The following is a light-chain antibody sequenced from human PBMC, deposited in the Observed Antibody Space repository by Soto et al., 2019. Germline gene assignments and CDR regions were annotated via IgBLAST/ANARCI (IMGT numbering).Light chain of an antibody. J-gene: IGKJ2*01. CDR3: QQYNNWRLYT. Sequence: EIVMTQSPATLSVSPGERATLSCRASQSVSSNLAWYQQKPGQAPRVLIYGASTRATGIPARFSGSGSGTEFTFTISSLQSEDFAVYYCQQYNNWRLYTFGQGTKLEIK. CDR1: QSVSSN. V-gene: IGKV3-15*01. CDR2: GAS.